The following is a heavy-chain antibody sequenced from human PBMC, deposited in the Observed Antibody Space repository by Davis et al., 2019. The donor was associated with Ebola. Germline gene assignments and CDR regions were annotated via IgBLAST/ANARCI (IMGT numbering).Heavy chain of an antibody. D-gene: IGHD4-17*01. CDR2: ITHTGST. CDR1: GGAFNGYY. CDR3: ARRRTTYDDVRYFDY. V-gene: IGHV4-34*01. J-gene: IGHJ4*02. Sequence: PSETLSLTCAVYGGAFNGYYWSWIRQPPGKGLEWIGEITHTGSTNYNPSLKSRFTMSVDMSNSQISLKLYSVPAADTALYFCARRRTTYDDVRYFDYWGQGTLVTVSS.